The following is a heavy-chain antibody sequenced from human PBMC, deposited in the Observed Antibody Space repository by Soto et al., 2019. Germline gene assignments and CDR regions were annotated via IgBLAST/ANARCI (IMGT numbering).Heavy chain of an antibody. V-gene: IGHV3-33*08. D-gene: IGHD2-15*01. CDR3: ARADCTGAYCYSWPFNYGVDV. J-gene: IGHJ6*02. Sequence: QVQLVESGGGVVQPGGSLRLSCTTSGFTFNTYGMHWVRQAPGKGLEWVAIIWYDGSNKYYADSVKGRFTISRENSKNTLYVQMNSLRAEDTALYYCARADCTGAYCYSWPFNYGVDVWGQGTTVTVSS. CDR2: IWYDGSNK. CDR1: GFTFNTYG.